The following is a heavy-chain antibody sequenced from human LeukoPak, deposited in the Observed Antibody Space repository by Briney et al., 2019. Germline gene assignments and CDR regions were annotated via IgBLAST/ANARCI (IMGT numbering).Heavy chain of an antibody. J-gene: IGHJ4*02. CDR2: ISGSGGST. D-gene: IGHD3-9*01. V-gene: IGHV3-23*01. CDR3: AKVYLRYFDWLPLFDY. CDR1: GFTFSGYA. Sequence: PGGSLRLSCAASGFTFSGYAMSWVRQAPGKGLEWVSAISGSGGSTYYADSVKGRFTISRDNSKNTLYLQMNSLRAEDTAVYYCAKVYLRYFDWLPLFDYWGQGTLVTVSS.